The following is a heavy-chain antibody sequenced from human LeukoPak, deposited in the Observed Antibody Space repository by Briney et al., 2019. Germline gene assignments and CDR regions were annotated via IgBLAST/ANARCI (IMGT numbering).Heavy chain of an antibody. CDR1: GFTFSSYA. Sequence: TGGSLRLSCAASGFTFSSYAMSWVRQAPGKGLEWVSAISGSGGSTYHADSVKGRFTISRDNSKNTLYLQMNSLRAEDTAVYYCAKGQLLSPYYFDYWGQGTLVTVSS. CDR3: AKGQLLSPYYFDY. CDR2: ISGSGGST. V-gene: IGHV3-23*01. D-gene: IGHD2-2*01. J-gene: IGHJ4*02.